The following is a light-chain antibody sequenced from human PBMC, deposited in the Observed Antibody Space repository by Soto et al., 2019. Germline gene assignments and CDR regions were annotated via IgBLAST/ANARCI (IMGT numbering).Light chain of an antibody. CDR3: ETWDINAHVV. CDR1: SGHSSYI. J-gene: IGLJ2*01. V-gene: IGLV4-60*02. CDR2: LEGSGSY. Sequence: QSVLTQSSSASASLGSSVKLTCTLSSGHSSYIIAWHQQQPGKAPRYLMKLEGSGSYNKWSGVPDRFSGSSSGADRYLTISNLQFEDEADYYCETWDINAHVVFGGGTKLTVL.